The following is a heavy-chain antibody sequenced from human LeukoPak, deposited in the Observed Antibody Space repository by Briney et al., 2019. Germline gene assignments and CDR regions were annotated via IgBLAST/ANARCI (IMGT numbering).Heavy chain of an antibody. CDR3: AKVDYYGMDV. V-gene: IGHV3-23*01. Sequence: VSAISGSGGSTYYADSVKGRFTISRDNSKNTLYLQMNSLRAEDTAVYYCAKVDYYGMDVWGQGTTVTVSS. CDR2: ISGSGGST. J-gene: IGHJ6*02.